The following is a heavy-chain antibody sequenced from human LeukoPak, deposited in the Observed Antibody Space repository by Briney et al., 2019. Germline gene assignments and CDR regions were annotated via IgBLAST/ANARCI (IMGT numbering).Heavy chain of an antibody. Sequence: PSETLSLTCTVSGASISSYYWSWIRQPPGKGLEGIGCIYTSETTNYNPSLRSRVTISIDTSKNQFSLRLSSVTAADTAVYYCARHRSPSSLSYFDIWGQGTLVIVSS. CDR3: ARHRSPSSLSYFDI. J-gene: IGHJ4*02. V-gene: IGHV4-4*09. D-gene: IGHD6-19*01. CDR1: GASISSYY. CDR2: IYTSETT.